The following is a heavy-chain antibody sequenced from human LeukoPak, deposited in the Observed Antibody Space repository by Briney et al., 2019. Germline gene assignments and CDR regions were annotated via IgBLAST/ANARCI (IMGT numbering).Heavy chain of an antibody. Sequence: SETLSLTCTVSGASISNYCWSWIRQSAGKGLEWIGRMYISGNTNYNPSLKSRVTMSIDTSKNQFSLKLSSVTAADTAVYYCASHYYYDTSGYYDSLYFQYWGQGALVTLSS. J-gene: IGHJ1*01. CDR1: GASISNYC. V-gene: IGHV4-4*07. CDR3: ASHYYYDTSGYYDSLYFQY. CDR2: MYISGNT. D-gene: IGHD3-22*01.